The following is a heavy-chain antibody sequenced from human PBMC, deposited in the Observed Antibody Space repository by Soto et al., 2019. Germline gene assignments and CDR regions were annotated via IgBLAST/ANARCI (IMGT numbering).Heavy chain of an antibody. J-gene: IGHJ4*02. CDR1: GFTFSIYS. Sequence: AGGSMRLSCAASGFTFSIYSINWVRQAPGKGLEWISYISDNSSVIYYADAVKGRFTISRDNAKNSLYLQMNSLRDEDTAVYYCARDRDAYCSKGICSGPYFDYWGQGTLVTVSS. D-gene: IGHD2-8*01. CDR3: ARDRDAYCSKGICSGPYFDY. V-gene: IGHV3-48*02. CDR2: ISDNSSVI.